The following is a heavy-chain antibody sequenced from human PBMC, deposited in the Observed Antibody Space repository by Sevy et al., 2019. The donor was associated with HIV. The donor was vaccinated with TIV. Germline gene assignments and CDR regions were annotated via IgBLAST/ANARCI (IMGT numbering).Heavy chain of an antibody. CDR2: FDPEDGET. CDR3: ATTREYYEDSSGYLDF. D-gene: IGHD3-22*01. Sequence: ASVKVSCKVSGKTLSELSMHWVRQAPGKGLEWMGRFDPEDGETIYAQKFQGRVTLTEDTSTDTAYMELRSLKSEDTAVYYCATTREYYEDSSGYLDFWGQGTLVTVST. CDR1: GKTLSELS. J-gene: IGHJ4*02. V-gene: IGHV1-24*01.